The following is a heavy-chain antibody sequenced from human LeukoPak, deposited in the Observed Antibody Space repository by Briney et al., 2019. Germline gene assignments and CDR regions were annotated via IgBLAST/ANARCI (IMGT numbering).Heavy chain of an antibody. CDR1: GGSISSSSYY. V-gene: IGHV4-39*01. CDR3: VRQDYDFWSGLGWFDP. D-gene: IGHD3-3*01. CDR2: IYYSGST. J-gene: IGHJ5*02. Sequence: PSETLSLTCNVSGGSISSSSYYWGWIRQPPGKGLEWIGSIYYSGSTYYNPSLKSRVTISVDTSKNQFSLKLSSVTAADTAVYYCVRQDYDFWSGLGWFDPWGQGTLVTVSS.